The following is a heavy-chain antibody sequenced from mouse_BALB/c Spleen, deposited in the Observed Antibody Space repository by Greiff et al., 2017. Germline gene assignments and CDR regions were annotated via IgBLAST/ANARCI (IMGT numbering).Heavy chain of an antibody. CDR1: GFNIKDTY. CDR2: IDPANGNT. V-gene: IGHV14-3*02. Sequence: VQLQPSGAELVKPGASVKLSCTASGFNIKDTYMHWVKQRPDQGLEWIGRIDPANGNTKYDPKFQGKATITADTSSNTAYLQLSSLTSEDTAVYYCGVYYDYEGYYVDNGGQGTTLTVSA. CDR3: GVYYDYEGYYVDN. J-gene: IGHJ2*01. D-gene: IGHD2-4*01.